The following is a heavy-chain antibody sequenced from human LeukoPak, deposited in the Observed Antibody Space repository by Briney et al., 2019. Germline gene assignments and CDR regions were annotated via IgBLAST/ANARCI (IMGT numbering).Heavy chain of an antibody. CDR3: ARGLGLSAGYYDSSGYYFDY. CDR1: GGSVSSGSYY. J-gene: IGHJ4*02. D-gene: IGHD3-22*01. CDR2: IYYSGST. Sequence: PSETLSLTCTVSGGSVSSGSYYWSWIRQPPGKGLEWIGYIYYSGSTNYNPSLKSRVTISVDTSKNQFSLKLSSVTAAEMAVYYCARGLGLSAGYYDSSGYYFDYWGQGTLVSVCS. V-gene: IGHV4-61*01.